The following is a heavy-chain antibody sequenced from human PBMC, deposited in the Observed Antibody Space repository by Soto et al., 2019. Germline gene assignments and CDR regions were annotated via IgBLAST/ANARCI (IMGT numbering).Heavy chain of an antibody. CDR3: ARGQQQLVRGFAFDI. CDR1: SGSISSSNW. V-gene: IGHV4-4*02. J-gene: IGHJ3*02. CDR2: IYHSGST. D-gene: IGHD6-13*01. Sequence: QVQLQESGPGLVKPSGTLSLTCAVSSGSISSSNWWSWGRQPPGKGLDWIGEIYHSGSTNYNPSLKSRVTISVDKSKNQFSLKLSSVTAADTAVYYCARGQQQLVRGFAFDIWGQGTMVTVSS.